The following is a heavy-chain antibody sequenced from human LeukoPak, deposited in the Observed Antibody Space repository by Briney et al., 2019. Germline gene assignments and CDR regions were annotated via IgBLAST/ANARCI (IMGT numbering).Heavy chain of an antibody. Sequence: GGSLRLSCAASGFTFSTYSMNWVRQAPGKGLEWVSYISSSSSPIYYADSVKGRFTISRDNAKNSLYLQMNSLRAEDTAVYYCARGRSYGEFDYWGQGTLATVSS. CDR3: ARGRSYGEFDY. CDR1: GFTFSTYS. D-gene: IGHD4-17*01. J-gene: IGHJ4*02. V-gene: IGHV3-48*01. CDR2: ISSSSSPI.